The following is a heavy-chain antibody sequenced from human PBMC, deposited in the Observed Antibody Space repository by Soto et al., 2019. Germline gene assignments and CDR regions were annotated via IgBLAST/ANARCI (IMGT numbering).Heavy chain of an antibody. Sequence: EVRLVESGGGLVKSGGSLRLSCAASGFTFSSYTMNWVRQAPGRGLEWVSNINSIGSYLWYVDSVQGRFTISRDNGKNSLYLQMKSLRAEDTAVYYCARVGITDMRRRIRGDHYGLDVWGQGTTVIVSS. D-gene: IGHD3-10*01. CDR1: GFTFSSYT. J-gene: IGHJ6*02. CDR3: ARVGITDMRRRIRGDHYGLDV. V-gene: IGHV3-21*01. CDR2: INSIGSYL.